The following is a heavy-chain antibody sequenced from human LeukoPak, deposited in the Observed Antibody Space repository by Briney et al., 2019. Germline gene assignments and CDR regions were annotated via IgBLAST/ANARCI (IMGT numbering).Heavy chain of an antibody. CDR3: AGAAGYCSGGSCYRQYYYYYYGMDV. CDR1: GGSISSYY. CDR2: IYYSGST. J-gene: IGHJ6*02. D-gene: IGHD2-15*01. V-gene: IGHV4-59*12. Sequence: SETLSLTCTVSGGSISSYYWSWIRQPPGKGLEWIGYIYYSGSTNYNPSLKSRVTISVDTSKNQFSLKLSSVTAADTAVYYCAGAAGYCSGGSCYRQYYYYYYGMDVWGQGTTVTVSS.